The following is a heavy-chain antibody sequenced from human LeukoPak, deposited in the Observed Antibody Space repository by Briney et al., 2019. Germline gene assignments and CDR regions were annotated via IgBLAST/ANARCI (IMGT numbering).Heavy chain of an antibody. V-gene: IGHV3-48*02. D-gene: IGHD6-13*01. CDR1: GFTFSSYS. CDR3: ARGGSSWYRGENWFDP. Sequence: GGSLRLSCAASGFTFSSYSLNWVRQAPGKGLEWVSYISSSSSTIYYADSVKGRFTISRDNAKNSLYLQMNSLRDEDTAVYYCARGGSSWYRGENWFDPWGQGTLVTVSS. CDR2: ISSSSSTI. J-gene: IGHJ5*02.